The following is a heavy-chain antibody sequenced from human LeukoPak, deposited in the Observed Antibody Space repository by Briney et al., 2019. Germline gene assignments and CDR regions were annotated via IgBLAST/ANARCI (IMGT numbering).Heavy chain of an antibody. J-gene: IGHJ4*02. Sequence: SETLSLTCAVYGGSFSGYYWSWIRQPPGKGLEWIGEINHSGSTYYNPSLKSRVTISVDTSKNQFSLKLSSVTAADTAVYYCARDGYHNPSVCFDYWGQGTLVTVSS. D-gene: IGHD5-24*01. CDR3: ARDGYHNPSVCFDY. V-gene: IGHV4-34*01. CDR2: INHSGST. CDR1: GGSFSGYY.